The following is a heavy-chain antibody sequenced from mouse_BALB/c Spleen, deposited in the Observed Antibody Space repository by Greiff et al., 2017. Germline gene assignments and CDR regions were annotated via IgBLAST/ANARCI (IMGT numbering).Heavy chain of an antibody. Sequence: EVQVVESGGGLVQPGGSRKLSCAASGFTFSSFGMHWVRQAPEKGLEWVAYISSGSSTIYYADTVKGRFTISRDNPKNTLFLQMTSLRSEDTAMYYCARSEDLYFDYWGQGTTLTVSS. CDR2: ISSGSSTI. J-gene: IGHJ2*01. CDR3: ARSEDLYFDY. CDR1: GFTFSSFG. V-gene: IGHV5-17*02.